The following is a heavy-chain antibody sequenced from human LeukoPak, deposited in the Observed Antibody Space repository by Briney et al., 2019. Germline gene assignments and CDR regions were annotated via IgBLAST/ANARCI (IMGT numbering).Heavy chain of an antibody. CDR2: INPNSGGT. CDR3: ARQYRWYCSSTSCYTGAQGFDY. Sequence: AASVTVSCKASGYTFTGYYMHWVRQAPGQGLEWMGWINPNSGGTNYAQKVQGRVTITRDTSISTAYMELSRLRSDDTAVYYCARQYRWYCSSTSCYTGAQGFDYWGQGTLVTVSS. J-gene: IGHJ4*02. D-gene: IGHD2-2*02. CDR1: GYTFTGYY. V-gene: IGHV1-2*02.